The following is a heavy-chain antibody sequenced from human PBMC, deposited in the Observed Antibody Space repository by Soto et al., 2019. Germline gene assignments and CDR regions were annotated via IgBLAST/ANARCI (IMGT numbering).Heavy chain of an antibody. V-gene: IGHV3-23*01. CDR2: ISASGSST. J-gene: IGHJ4*02. CDR1: GFIISSYA. D-gene: IGHD6-13*01. CDR3: AKGSSSWQGYFDY. Sequence: GSLRLSCAASGFIISSYAMSWVRQAPGKGLEWVSAISASGSSTYYADSVKGRFTISRDNSKNTLYLQMNSLRAEDTAIFYCAKGSSSWQGYFDYWGQGTLVTVSS.